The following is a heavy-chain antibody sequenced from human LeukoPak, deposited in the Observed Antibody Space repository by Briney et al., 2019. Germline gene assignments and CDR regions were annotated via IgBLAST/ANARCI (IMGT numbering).Heavy chain of an antibody. Sequence: WIGYIYYSGSTYYNPSLKSRVTISVDTSKNQFSLKLSSVTAADTAVYYCARVGRWPGAFDIWGQGTMVTVSS. D-gene: IGHD4-23*01. CDR2: IYYSGST. V-gene: IGHV4-31*02. CDR3: ARVGRWPGAFDI. J-gene: IGHJ3*02.